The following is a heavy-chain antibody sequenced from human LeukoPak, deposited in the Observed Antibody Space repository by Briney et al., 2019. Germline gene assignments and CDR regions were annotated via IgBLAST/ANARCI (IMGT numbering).Heavy chain of an antibody. D-gene: IGHD5-18*01. Sequence: ASVKVSCKASGYIFTDYAIHWLRQAPGQRPEWMGWMNGGNGNTKYSQKFQGRITLIRDTSAATAYMELSSLRSEDTAVYYCARVFSRTVDTAMAIYYYYYMDVWGKGTTVTISS. CDR2: MNGGNGNT. J-gene: IGHJ6*03. CDR1: GYIFTDYA. CDR3: ARVFSRTVDTAMAIYYYYYMDV. V-gene: IGHV1-3*01.